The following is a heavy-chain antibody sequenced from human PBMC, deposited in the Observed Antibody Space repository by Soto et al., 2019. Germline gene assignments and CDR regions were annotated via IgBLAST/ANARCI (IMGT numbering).Heavy chain of an antibody. D-gene: IGHD3-10*01. CDR3: YYYGSGSSPDY. CDR1: GGSFSGYY. CDR2: INHSGST. Sequence: XXTLSLPFAVYGGSFSGYYWRWIPQPPGKGLEWIGEINHSGSTNYNPSLKSRVTISVDTSKNQFSLKLRSVTAADTAVYYCYYYGSGSSPDYWGQGTLVTSPQ. V-gene: IGHV4-34*01. J-gene: IGHJ4*02.